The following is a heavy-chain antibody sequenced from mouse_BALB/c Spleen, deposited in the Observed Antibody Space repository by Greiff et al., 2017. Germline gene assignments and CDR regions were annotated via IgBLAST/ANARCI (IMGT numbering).Heavy chain of an antibody. CDR3: ARGDFSWFAY. V-gene: IGHV3-6*02. CDR1: GYSITSGYS. Sequence: EVQLQESGPGLVKPSQSLSLTCSVTGYSITSGYSWNWIRQFPGNKLEWMGYISYDGSNNYYPSLKNRISITRDTSKNQFFLKLNSVTTEDTATYYCARGDFSWFAYWGQGTLVTVSA. J-gene: IGHJ3*01. CDR2: ISYDGSN. D-gene: IGHD3-3*01.